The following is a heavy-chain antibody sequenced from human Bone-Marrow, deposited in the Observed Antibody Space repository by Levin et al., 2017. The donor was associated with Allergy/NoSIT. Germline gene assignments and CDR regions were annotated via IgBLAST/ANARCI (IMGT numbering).Heavy chain of an antibody. V-gene: IGHV3-74*03. CDR3: ARGRAGGPTPKYVDY. D-gene: IGHD3-16*01. CDR1: GFTFSSYW. J-gene: IGHJ4*02. Sequence: PGGSLRLSCAASGFTFSSYWMHWVRQAPGEGLVWVSRINSAGNNTTYADSVKGRFTISRDNAKNTLYLQMNSLRAEDTAVYFCARGRAGGPTPKYVDYWGQGTLVTVSS. CDR2: INSAGNNT.